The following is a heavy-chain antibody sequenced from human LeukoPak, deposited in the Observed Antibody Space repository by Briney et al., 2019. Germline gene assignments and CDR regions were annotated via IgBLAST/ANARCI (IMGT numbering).Heavy chain of an antibody. D-gene: IGHD4-11*01. CDR1: GFTFSDYA. Sequence: QSGGSLRLSCAASGFTFSDYAMSWVRQAPGKGLEWVSIISGGSGSTYYADSVKGRFTISRDNSKNTLYVEMNSLRAEDTAVYYCAKHRGISNWYSCDYWGQGTLVTVAS. CDR2: ISGGSGST. CDR3: AKHRGISNWYSCDY. J-gene: IGHJ4*02. V-gene: IGHV3-23*01.